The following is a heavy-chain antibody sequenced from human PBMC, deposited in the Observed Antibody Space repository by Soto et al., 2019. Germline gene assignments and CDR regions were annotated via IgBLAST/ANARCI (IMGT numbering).Heavy chain of an antibody. CDR1: GFTFTRYS. J-gene: IGHJ4*02. V-gene: IGHV3-21*06. CDR2: ISSTTNYK. CDR3: ARESEDLTSNFDY. Sequence: EVQLVESGGGLVKPGGCLRLSCAASGFTFTRYSMNWVRQAPGKGLEWVSSISSTTNYKYYGDCMKGRFTISRDNAKNSLYMEMNSLRAEDTAVYYCARESEDLTSNFDYWGQGTLVTVSS.